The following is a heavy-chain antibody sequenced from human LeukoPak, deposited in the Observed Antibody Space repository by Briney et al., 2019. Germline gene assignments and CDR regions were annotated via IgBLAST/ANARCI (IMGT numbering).Heavy chain of an antibody. Sequence: ASVKVSCKVSGYTLTELSMHWLRQAPGKGREWMGGFDPEDGETIYAQKFQGRVTMTEDTSTDTAYMELSSLRSEDTAVYYCATDLPLKYYYDSYYYYGMDVWGQGTTVTVSS. CDR2: FDPEDGET. CDR1: GYTLTELS. CDR3: ATDLPLKYYYDSYYYYGMDV. V-gene: IGHV1-24*01. D-gene: IGHD3-22*01. J-gene: IGHJ6*02.